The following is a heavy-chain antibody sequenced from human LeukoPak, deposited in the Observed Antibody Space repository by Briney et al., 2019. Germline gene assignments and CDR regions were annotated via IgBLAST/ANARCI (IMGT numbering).Heavy chain of an antibody. CDR1: GGSISSYY. CDR2: IYYSGST. Sequence: SETLSLTCTVSGGSISSYYWSWIRQPPGKGLEWIGYIYYSGSTNYNPSLKSRVTFSVDTSKNQFSLKLGSVTAADTAVYYCARERATYCTNGVCFDHYFEFWGQGTLVTVSS. CDR3: ARERATYCTNGVCFDHYFEF. V-gene: IGHV4-59*01. J-gene: IGHJ4*02. D-gene: IGHD2-8*01.